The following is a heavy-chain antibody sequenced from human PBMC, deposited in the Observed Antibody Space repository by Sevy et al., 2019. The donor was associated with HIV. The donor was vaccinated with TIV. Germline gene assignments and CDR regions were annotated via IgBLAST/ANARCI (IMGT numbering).Heavy chain of an antibody. CDR1: GGSISSYY. J-gene: IGHJ4*02. CDR2: IYTSGST. V-gene: IGHV4-4*07. Sequence: SETLSLTCTVSGGSISSYYWSWIRQPAGKGLEWIGRIYTSGSTNYNPSLKSRVTMSVDTSKNQFSLKLSSVTAADTAVYYCARDLIHYDILTDYYRYFDYWGQGTLVTVSS. D-gene: IGHD3-9*01. CDR3: ARDLIHYDILTDYYRYFDY.